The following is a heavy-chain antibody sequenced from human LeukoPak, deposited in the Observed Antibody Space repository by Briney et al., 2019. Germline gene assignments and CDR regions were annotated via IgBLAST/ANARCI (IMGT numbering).Heavy chain of an antibody. V-gene: IGHV1-2*02. D-gene: IGHD4-17*01. CDR1: GYTFTGYY. CDR2: INPNSGGT. CDR3: ARDRYGDYEGGYYFDY. Sequence: ASVKVSCKASGYTFTGYYMHWVRQAPGRGLEWMGWINPNSGGTNYAQKFQGRVTMTRDTSISTAYMELSRLRSDDTAVYYCARDRYGDYEGGYYFDYWGQGTLVTVSS. J-gene: IGHJ4*02.